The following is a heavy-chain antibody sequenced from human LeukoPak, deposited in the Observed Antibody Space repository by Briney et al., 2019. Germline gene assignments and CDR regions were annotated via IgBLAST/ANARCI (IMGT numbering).Heavy chain of an antibody. CDR1: GFFSTAYY. J-gene: IGHJ4*02. Sequence: NPSETLSLTCTVSGFFSTAYYWGWIRQPPGKGLEWIASIRHDGHTYYNPSLKSRVTISFDTSKNQFSLQLSSVTAADTAVYFCARGVSEYWGQGILVTVSS. D-gene: IGHD5/OR15-5a*01. CDR2: IRHDGHT. V-gene: IGHV4-38-2*02. CDR3: ARGVSEY.